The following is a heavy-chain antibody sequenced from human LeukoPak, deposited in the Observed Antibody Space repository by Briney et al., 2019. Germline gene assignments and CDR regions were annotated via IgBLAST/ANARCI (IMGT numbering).Heavy chain of an antibody. J-gene: IGHJ5*02. Sequence: SETLSLTCTVSGGSISSGGYYWSWIRRHPGKGLEWIGYIYYSGSTYYNPSLKSRVIISVDMSKNQLSLKVSSVTAADTAVYYCARDTTVVGVKGNWFDPWGQGTLVTVSS. D-gene: IGHD3-10*01. V-gene: IGHV4-31*03. CDR3: ARDTTVVGVKGNWFDP. CDR1: GGSISSGGYY. CDR2: IYYSGST.